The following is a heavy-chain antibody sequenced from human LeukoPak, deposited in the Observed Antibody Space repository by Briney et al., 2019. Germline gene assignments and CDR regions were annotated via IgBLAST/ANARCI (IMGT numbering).Heavy chain of an antibody. D-gene: IGHD3-10*01. CDR3: AKDYYGSRSLFDF. CDR2: ITDTGGTT. V-gene: IGHV3-23*01. Sequence: PGGSLRLSCAASGFSFSIYAMSWVRQAPGKGLEWVSGITDTGGTTYHAGSVKGRFTIPRDNSKDTLYLQMNSLRAEDTAVYYCAKDYYGSRSLFDFWGQGTLVTVSS. J-gene: IGHJ4*02. CDR1: GFSFSIYA.